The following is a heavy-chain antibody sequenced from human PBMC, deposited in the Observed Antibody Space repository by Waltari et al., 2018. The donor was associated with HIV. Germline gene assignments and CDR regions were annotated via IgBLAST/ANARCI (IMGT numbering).Heavy chain of an antibody. CDR1: GCSFSNCG. D-gene: IGHD1-26*01. CDR3: ARDRLATGSGGMDV. Sequence: QEQLVESGGGVVQPGRSLRLSCAASGCSFSNCGMHWVRQAPGKGLEWVAIIWYDGSTKYYADSVKGRFTISRDNSKNTLYLQMNSLRVEDTAVYYCARDRLATGSGGMDVWGRGTTVTVSS. CDR2: IWYDGSTK. J-gene: IGHJ6*02. V-gene: IGHV3-33*01.